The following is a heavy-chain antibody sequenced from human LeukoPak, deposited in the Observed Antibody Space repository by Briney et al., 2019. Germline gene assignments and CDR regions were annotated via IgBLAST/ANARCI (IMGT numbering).Heavy chain of an antibody. CDR2: ISYDGSNK. J-gene: IGHJ5*02. V-gene: IGHV3-30-3*01. CDR1: GFTFSSYA. Sequence: PGGSLRLSCAASGFTFSSYAMHWVRQAPGKGLEWVAVISYDGSNKYYADSVKGRLTISRDNSKNTLYLQMNSLRAEDTAVYYCARESVTVVAATWVSWFDPWGQGTLVTVSS. D-gene: IGHD2-15*01. CDR3: ARESVTVVAATWVSWFDP.